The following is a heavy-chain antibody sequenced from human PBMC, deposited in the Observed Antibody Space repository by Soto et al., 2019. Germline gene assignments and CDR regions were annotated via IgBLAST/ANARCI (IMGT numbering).Heavy chain of an antibody. V-gene: IGHV3-23*01. CDR3: AKDRRDCTNGVCYNGLY. D-gene: IGHD2-8*01. J-gene: IGHJ4*02. Sequence: GGSLRLSCAASGFTFSSYAMSWVRQAPGEGLEWVSAISGSGGSTYYADSVKGRFTISRDNSKNTLYLQMNSLRAEDTAVYYCAKDRRDCTNGVCYNGLYWGQGTLVSVSS. CDR1: GFTFSSYA. CDR2: ISGSGGST.